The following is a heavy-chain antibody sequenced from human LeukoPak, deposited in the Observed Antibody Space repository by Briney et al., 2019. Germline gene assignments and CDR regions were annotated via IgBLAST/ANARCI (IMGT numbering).Heavy chain of an antibody. J-gene: IGHJ4*02. Sequence: GGSLRLSCAASGFTFSSYSMNWVRQAPGKGMEWGSYISSSSSTIYYADSVKGRFTISRDNAKNSLYLQMNSLRAEDTAVYYCARDGRFLEWLSPDGVDYWGQGTLVTVSS. CDR3: ARDGRFLEWLSPDGVDY. V-gene: IGHV3-48*04. CDR2: ISSSSSTI. D-gene: IGHD3-3*01. CDR1: GFTFSSYS.